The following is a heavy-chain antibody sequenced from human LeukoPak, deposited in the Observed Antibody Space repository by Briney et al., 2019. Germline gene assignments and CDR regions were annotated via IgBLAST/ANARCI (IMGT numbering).Heavy chain of an antibody. CDR2: IKQDGSEK. CDR1: GFTLSSYW. V-gene: IGHV3-7*01. CDR3: ARYDFWSGNDY. Sequence: GGSLRLSCAASGFTLSSYWMSWVRQAPGKGLEWVANIKQDGSEKYYVDSVKGRFTISRDNAKNSLYLQMNSLRAEDTAVYYCARYDFWSGNDYWGQGTLVTVSS. J-gene: IGHJ4*02. D-gene: IGHD3-3*01.